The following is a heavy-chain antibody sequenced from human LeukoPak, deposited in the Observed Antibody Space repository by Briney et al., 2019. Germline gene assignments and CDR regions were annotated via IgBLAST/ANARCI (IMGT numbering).Heavy chain of an antibody. CDR2: MNPDSGVT. Sequence: GASVKVSCKASGYTFTSYGISWVRQAPGQGLEWMGCMNPDSGVTGYAQTFQGRVTMTRDTSINTAYMHLSSLRPDDTAVYFCARDPGYLQPDYWGQGTLVTVPS. J-gene: IGHJ4*02. CDR1: GYTFTSYG. CDR3: ARDPGYLQPDY. V-gene: IGHV1-8*02. D-gene: IGHD1-1*01.